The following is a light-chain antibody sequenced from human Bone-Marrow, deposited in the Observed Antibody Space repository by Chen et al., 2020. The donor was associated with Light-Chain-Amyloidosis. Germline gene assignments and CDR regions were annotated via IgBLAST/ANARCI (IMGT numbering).Light chain of an antibody. Sequence: NFMLIQPHSMPESPGKTLIISCTLSSGFIATNSVQWYQQRPGSSPTTVSYEDDQRPSGGPDRFSGSIDRSSNSASLTISGLKTEDEADYYCQSYQGSSQGVFGGGTKLTVL. CDR1: SGFIATNS. V-gene: IGLV6-57*01. J-gene: IGLJ3*02. CDR2: EDD. CDR3: QSYQGSSQGV.